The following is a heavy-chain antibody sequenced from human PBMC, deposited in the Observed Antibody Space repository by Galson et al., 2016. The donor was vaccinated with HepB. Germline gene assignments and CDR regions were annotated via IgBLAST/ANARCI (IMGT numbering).Heavy chain of an antibody. V-gene: IGHV4-59*01. Sequence: SETLSLTCTVSGGSISNYYWNWIRQPPGKGLEWIGFIYSSGSTNYNPSLKSRVTIAIDTSTNQYSLKLSSVTAADTAVYYCARVSAAGGTRLFDYWGQGTLFTVSS. CDR3: ARVSAAGGTRLFDY. J-gene: IGHJ4*02. CDR1: GGSISNYY. D-gene: IGHD6-13*01. CDR2: IYSSGST.